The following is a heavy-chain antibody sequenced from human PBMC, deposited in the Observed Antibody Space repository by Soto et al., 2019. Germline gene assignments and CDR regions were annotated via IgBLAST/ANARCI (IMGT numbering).Heavy chain of an antibody. CDR1: GFTFSSYA. V-gene: IGHV3-30-3*01. D-gene: IGHD2-2*01. CDR3: ARIRYCSSTSCYGGLDY. CDR2: ISYDGSNK. Sequence: HPGGSLRLSCAASGFTFSSYAMHWVRQAPGKGLEWVAVISYDGSNKYYADSVKGRFTISRGNSKNTLYLQMNSLRAEDTAVYYCARIRYCSSTSCYGGLDYWGQGTLVTVSS. J-gene: IGHJ4*02.